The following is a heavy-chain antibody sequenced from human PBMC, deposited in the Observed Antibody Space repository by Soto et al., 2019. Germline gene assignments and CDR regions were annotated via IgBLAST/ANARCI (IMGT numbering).Heavy chain of an antibody. V-gene: IGHV1-3*01. CDR1: GYTFTSYA. CDR3: ATYLVGAVDY. J-gene: IGHJ4*02. D-gene: IGHD1-26*01. Sequence: QVQLVQSGAEVKKPGASVKVSCKASGYTFTSYAMHWVRQAPGQRLEWMGWINAGNGNTKYSQKFQGRVTITRDTSASTDYMELSSLRSEDTAVYYCATYLVGAVDYWGQGTLVTVSS. CDR2: INAGNGNT.